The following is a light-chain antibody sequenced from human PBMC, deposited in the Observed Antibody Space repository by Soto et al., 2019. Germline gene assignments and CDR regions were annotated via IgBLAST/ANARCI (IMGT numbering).Light chain of an antibody. CDR2: EHD. V-gene: IGLV6-57*04. J-gene: IGLJ3*02. Sequence: NFMLTQPHSVSESPGKTITISCTRSSGSIASNYVQWYQQRPGSAPTTVIYEHDQRPSGVPDRFSGSIDSSSNSASLTISGLKTEAEAAYYCQSYDSSNQVFGGGTKLTVL. CDR1: SGSIASNY. CDR3: QSYDSSNQV.